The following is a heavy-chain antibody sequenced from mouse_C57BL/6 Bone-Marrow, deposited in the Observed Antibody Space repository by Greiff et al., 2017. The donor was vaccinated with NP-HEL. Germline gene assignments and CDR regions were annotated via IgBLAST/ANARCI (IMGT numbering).Heavy chain of an antibody. CDR2: IYPGDGDT. Sequence: VKLVESGAELVKPGASVKISCKASGYEFSNYWMNWVKQRPGKGLEWIGQIYPGDGDTNYNGKFKDKATLTADKSSSTAYMQLSRLTAEDSAFYFCARGAYWGQGTLVTVSA. J-gene: IGHJ3*01. CDR1: GYEFSNYW. V-gene: IGHV1-80*01. CDR3: ARGAY.